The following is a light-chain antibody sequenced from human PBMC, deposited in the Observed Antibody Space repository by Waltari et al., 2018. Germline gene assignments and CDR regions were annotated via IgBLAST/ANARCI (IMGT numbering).Light chain of an antibody. Sequence: QSALTQPRSVSGSPGQSVTISCTGTSSDVGGYNYVSWYQQHPGKAPKFMIYDVNKRPSGVPDRFSGSKSGNTASLTISGLQAEDEADYYCCSYAGSYTFVFGGGTKL. V-gene: IGLV2-11*01. J-gene: IGLJ2*01. CDR1: SSDVGGYNY. CDR2: DVN. CDR3: CSYAGSYTFV.